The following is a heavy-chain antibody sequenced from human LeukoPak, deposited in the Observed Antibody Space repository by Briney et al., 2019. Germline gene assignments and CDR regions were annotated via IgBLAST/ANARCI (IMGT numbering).Heavy chain of an antibody. J-gene: IGHJ6*02. CDR2: IYYSGST. V-gene: IGHV4-59*01. Sequence: SETLSLTCTVSGGSISSYYWSWIRQPPGKGLEWIGYIYYSGSTNYNPSLKRRVTISVDTSNNQFSLKLTSVTAADTAVYYCARDRPYPNYGMDVWGQGTTVTVSS. CDR3: ARDRPYPNYGMDV. CDR1: GGSISSYY.